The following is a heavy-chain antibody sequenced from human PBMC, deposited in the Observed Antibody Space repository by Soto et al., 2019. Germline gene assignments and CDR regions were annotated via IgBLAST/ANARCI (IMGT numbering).Heavy chain of an antibody. CDR1: GITFSDYW. J-gene: IGHJ6*03. CDR3: ARGAINDYYGDV. V-gene: IGHV3-74*01. Sequence: EVQLGESGGGLVQPGGTMSLSCAASGITFSDYWMHWVRQAPGKGLEWVSRIKRYGSTTNYADSVKGRFTISRDNAKNTLDLEMNSLRFEDTADYYCARGAINDYYGDVWGKGTTVTVSS. CDR2: IKRYGSTT.